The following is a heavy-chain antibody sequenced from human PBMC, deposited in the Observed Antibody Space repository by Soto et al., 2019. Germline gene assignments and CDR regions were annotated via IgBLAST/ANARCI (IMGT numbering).Heavy chain of an antibody. J-gene: IGHJ4*02. Sequence: QVQLVESGGGVVQPGRSLRLSCAASGFTFSSYGMHWVRQAPGKGLEWVAVIWYDGSNKYYADSVKGRFTISRDNSKNTLYLQMNSLRAEDTAVYYCARDIATVTRAFDYWGQGTLVTVSS. CDR1: GFTFSSYG. V-gene: IGHV3-33*01. CDR2: IWYDGSNK. D-gene: IGHD4-17*01. CDR3: ARDIATVTRAFDY.